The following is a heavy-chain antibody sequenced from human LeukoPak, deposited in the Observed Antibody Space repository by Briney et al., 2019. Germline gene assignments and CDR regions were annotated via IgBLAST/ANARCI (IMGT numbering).Heavy chain of an antibody. CDR3: ARANSSGIGFYFDY. CDR1: GGSISSSSYY. J-gene: IGHJ4*02. CDR2: IYYSGST. V-gene: IGHV4-39*01. Sequence: PSETLSLTCTVSGGSISSSSYYWGWIRQPPGKGLEWIGSIYYSGSTYYNPSLKSRVTISVDTSKNQFSLKLSSVTAADTAVYYCARANSSGIGFYFDYWGQETPVTASS. D-gene: IGHD3-10*01.